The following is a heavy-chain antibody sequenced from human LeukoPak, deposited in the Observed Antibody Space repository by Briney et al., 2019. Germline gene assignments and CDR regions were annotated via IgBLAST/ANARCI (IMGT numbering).Heavy chain of an antibody. Sequence: PSETLSLTCTVSGGSIGSYYWSWIRQPPGKGLEWIGYIYYSGSTNYNPSLKSRVTISVDTSKNQFSLKLSSVTAADTAVYYCARDMGEWDAFDIWGQGTMVTVSS. CDR2: IYYSGST. D-gene: IGHD1-26*01. V-gene: IGHV4-59*01. J-gene: IGHJ3*02. CDR3: ARDMGEWDAFDI. CDR1: GGSIGSYY.